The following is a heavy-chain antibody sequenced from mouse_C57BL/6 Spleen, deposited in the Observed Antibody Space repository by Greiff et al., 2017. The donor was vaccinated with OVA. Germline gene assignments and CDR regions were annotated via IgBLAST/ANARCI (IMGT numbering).Heavy chain of an antibody. D-gene: IGHD1-1*01. CDR1: GFSLTSYG. V-gene: IGHV2-3*01. CDR3: AKHRYRYYFDY. Sequence: VMLVESGPGLVAPSQSLSIPCTVSGFSLTSYGVSWVRQPPGKGLEWLGVIWGAGSTNSHSALIYRLSISKDNAKSQVFFKLNSLQTEDTATYYCAKHRYRYYFDYWGQGTTLTVSS. CDR2: IWGAGST. J-gene: IGHJ2*01.